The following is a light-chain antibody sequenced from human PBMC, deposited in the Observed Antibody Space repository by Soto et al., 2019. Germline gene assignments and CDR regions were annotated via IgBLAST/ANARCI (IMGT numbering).Light chain of an antibody. CDR3: SSYTSSSTPVV. Sequence: QSVLTQPASVSGSPGQSITISCNGTSSDVGGYNHVSWYQQHPGKAPKLMIYDVSNRPSGVSNRFSGSKSGNTASLTISGLQADDEADYYCSSYTSSSTPVVFGGGTKLTLL. CDR1: SSDVGGYNH. V-gene: IGLV2-14*01. CDR2: DVS. J-gene: IGLJ2*01.